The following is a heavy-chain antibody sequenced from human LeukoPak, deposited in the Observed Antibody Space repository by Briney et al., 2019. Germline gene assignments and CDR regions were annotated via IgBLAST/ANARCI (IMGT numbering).Heavy chain of an antibody. V-gene: IGHV3-30*02. CDR2: IRYDGSNK. Sequence: GGSLRLSCAASGFTLSTYAMNWVRQAPGKGLEWVAFIRYDGSNKYYADSVKGRFTISRDNSKNTLYLQMNSLRAEDTAVYYCAKSYSDYAGGSYYYYGMDVWGQGTTVTVSS. CDR3: AKSYSDYAGGSYYYYGMDV. CDR1: GFTLSTYA. J-gene: IGHJ6*02. D-gene: IGHD4-11*01.